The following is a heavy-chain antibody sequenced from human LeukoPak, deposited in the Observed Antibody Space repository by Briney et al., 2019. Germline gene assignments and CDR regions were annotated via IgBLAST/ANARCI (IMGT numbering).Heavy chain of an antibody. CDR1: GFTFDDYA. D-gene: IGHD1-7*01. CDR3: AKDMRYNWNSFDY. V-gene: IGHV3-9*01. J-gene: IGHJ4*02. CDR2: ISWNSGSI. Sequence: PGRSLRLSCAASGFTFDDYAMHWVRQAPGKGLECVSGISWNSGSIGYADSVKGRFTISRDNAKNSLYLQMNSLRAEDTALYYCAKDMRYNWNSFDYWGQGTLVTVSS.